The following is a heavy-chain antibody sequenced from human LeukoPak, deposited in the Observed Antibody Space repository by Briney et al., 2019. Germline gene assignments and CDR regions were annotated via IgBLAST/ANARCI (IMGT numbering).Heavy chain of an antibody. CDR3: ARDQRSGYSYGLDY. Sequence: GGSLRLSCAASGFTFSSYAMHWVRQAPGKGLEWVAVISYDGSNKYYADSVKGRFTISRDNSKNTLYLQMNSLRAEDTAVYYCARDQRSGYSYGLDYWGQGTLVTVSS. CDR1: GFTFSSYA. CDR2: ISYDGSNK. V-gene: IGHV3-30*04. D-gene: IGHD5-18*01. J-gene: IGHJ4*02.